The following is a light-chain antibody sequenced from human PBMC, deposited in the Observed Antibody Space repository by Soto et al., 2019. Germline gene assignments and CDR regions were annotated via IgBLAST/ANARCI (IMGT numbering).Light chain of an antibody. CDR2: KNN. Sequence: QSALTQPPSASGTPGQRVSISCSGGSSNIGSHNVYWYQQLPGTAPKLLIFKNNQRPSGVPDRFSGSKSGTSASLAISGLRSEDEAEYYCAAWDDSLSGRVFGTGTKVTVL. J-gene: IGLJ1*01. V-gene: IGLV1-47*01. CDR1: SSNIGSHN. CDR3: AAWDDSLSGRV.